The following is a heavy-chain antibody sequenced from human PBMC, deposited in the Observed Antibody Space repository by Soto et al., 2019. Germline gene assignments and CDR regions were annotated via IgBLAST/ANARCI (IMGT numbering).Heavy chain of an antibody. CDR1: GFTFSSYG. Sequence: QVQLVESGGGVVQPGRSLRLSCAASGFTFSSYGMHWVRQAPGKGLEWVAVISYDGSNKYYADSVKGRFTISRDNSKNTLDLQMNSRSADDTAVDYCEKDRGGGGMDVWGQGTTVTVAS. CDR2: ISYDGSNK. V-gene: IGHV3-30*18. D-gene: IGHD3-10*01. J-gene: IGHJ6*02. CDR3: EKDRGGGGMDV.